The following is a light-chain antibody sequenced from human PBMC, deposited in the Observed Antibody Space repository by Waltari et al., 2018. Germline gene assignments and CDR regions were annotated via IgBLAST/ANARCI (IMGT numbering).Light chain of an antibody. CDR1: ALAKQF. J-gene: IGLJ3*02. Sequence: SSELTQPPSVSVSPGQTATNACSADALAKQFVYWYQQKPGQAPVLVMFRDTERPSGIPERFSGSGSGTTVTLTISGVQAEDEADYYCQSADNTGDYVLFGGGTKLTVL. CDR2: RDT. V-gene: IGLV3-25*03. CDR3: QSADNTGDYVL.